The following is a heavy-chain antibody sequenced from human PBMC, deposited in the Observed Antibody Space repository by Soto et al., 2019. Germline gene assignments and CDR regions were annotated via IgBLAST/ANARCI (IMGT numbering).Heavy chain of an antibody. V-gene: IGHV4-59*01. D-gene: IGHD6-13*01. CDR3: AGTYSSSWGWFDP. J-gene: IGHJ5*02. CDR1: GGSISSYY. Sequence: PSETLSLTCTVSGGSISSYYWSWIRQPPGKGLEWIGYIYYSGSTSYNPSLKSRVTISLDTSKNQFSLKLSSVTAADTAVYSCAGTYSSSWGWFDPWGQGTLVTVSS. CDR2: IYYSGST.